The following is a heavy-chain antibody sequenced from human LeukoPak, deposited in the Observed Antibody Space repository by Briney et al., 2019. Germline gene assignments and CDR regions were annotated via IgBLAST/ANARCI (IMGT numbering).Heavy chain of an antibody. Sequence: SETLSLTCTVSGGSISSGGYYWSWIRQHPGKGLGWIGYIYYSGSTYYTPSLQSRVTISVDTSKNQFSLKLSSVTAADTAVYYCARRDYGDYRRWFDPWGQGTLVTVSS. CDR3: ARRDYGDYRRWFDP. J-gene: IGHJ5*02. CDR1: GGSISSGGYY. V-gene: IGHV4-30-4*08. CDR2: IYYSGST. D-gene: IGHD4-17*01.